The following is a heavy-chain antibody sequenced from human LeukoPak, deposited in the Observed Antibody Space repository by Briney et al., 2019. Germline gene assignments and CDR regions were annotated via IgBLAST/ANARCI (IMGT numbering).Heavy chain of an antibody. D-gene: IGHD2-2*01. J-gene: IGHJ5*02. CDR3: ARERCSSTSCYPWFDP. Sequence: SETLSLTCAVSGYSISSGYYWGWIRQPPGKGLEWIGSIYHSGSTYYNPSLKSRVTISVDTSKNQFSLKLSSVTAADTAVYYCARERCSSTSCYPWFDPWGQGTLVTVSS. V-gene: IGHV4-38-2*02. CDR2: IYHSGST. CDR1: GYSISSGYY.